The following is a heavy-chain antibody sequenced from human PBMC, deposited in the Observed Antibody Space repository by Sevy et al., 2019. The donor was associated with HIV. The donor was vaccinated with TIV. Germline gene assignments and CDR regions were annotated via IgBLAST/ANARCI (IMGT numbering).Heavy chain of an antibody. J-gene: IGHJ6*02. CDR1: GFTFSSYA. Sequence: GSLRLSCAASGFTFSSYAMHWVRQAPGKGLEWVAVISYDGSNKYYADSVKGRFTISRDNSKNTLYLQMNSLRAEDTAVYYCARPDRYCSSTSCPRSVIYYYYYGMDVWGQGTTVTVSS. CDR3: ARPDRYCSSTSCPRSVIYYYYYGMDV. D-gene: IGHD2-2*01. CDR2: ISYDGSNK. V-gene: IGHV3-30*04.